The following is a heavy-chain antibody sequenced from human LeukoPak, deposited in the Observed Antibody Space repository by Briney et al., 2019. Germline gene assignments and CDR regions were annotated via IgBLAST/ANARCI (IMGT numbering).Heavy chain of an antibody. D-gene: IGHD2-2*01. CDR3: AKRLYCSATTCYGFDY. V-gene: IGHV3-23*01. CDR1: GFTFSSYA. CDR2: ISGSDDTT. J-gene: IGHJ4*02. Sequence: GGSLRLSCAASGFTFSSYAMSWVRQAPGKGLEWVSAISGSDDTTYSADSVKGRFTISRDNSKNTLYLQMNYLKAVDTAVYYCAKRLYCSATTCYGFDYWGQGTLVTVSS.